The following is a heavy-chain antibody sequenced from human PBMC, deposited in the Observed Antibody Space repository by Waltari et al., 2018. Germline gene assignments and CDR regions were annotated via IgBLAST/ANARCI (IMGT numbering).Heavy chain of an antibody. J-gene: IGHJ4*02. D-gene: IGHD3-10*02. CDR2: ISHSGSS. V-gene: IGHV4-38-2*01. Sequence: QVQLQESGPGLVKPSETLSLTCAVSGYSSSSDYSRAWTRQRPGKGLEWIGSISHSGSSYYNPSLTSRVTISVDTSKNQFSLKLSSVTAADTAVYFCARGGPVQNKARTSFDYWGQGILVTVSS. CDR1: GYSSSSDYS. CDR3: ARGGPVQNKARTSFDY.